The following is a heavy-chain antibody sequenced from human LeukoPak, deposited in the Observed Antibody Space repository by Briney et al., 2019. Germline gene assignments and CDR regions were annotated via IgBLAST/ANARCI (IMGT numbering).Heavy chain of an antibody. CDR1: GYRFTNYC. D-gene: IGHD2-2*01. V-gene: IGHV5-51*01. J-gene: IGHJ3*02. CDR2: IYPGDSDT. CDR3: ARHLTIPTAKGAFDI. Sequence: GESLKISCKGSGYRFTNYCIGWVRQMPGKGLEWMGIIYPGDSDTRYSPSFQGQVTISADKSINTAYLQWSSLKASDTAMYYCARHLTIPTAKGAFDIWGQGTMVTVSS.